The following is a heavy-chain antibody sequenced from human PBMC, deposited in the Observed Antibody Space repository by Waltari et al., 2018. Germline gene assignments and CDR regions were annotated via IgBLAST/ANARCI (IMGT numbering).Heavy chain of an antibody. CDR3: ATGLGGVVPAGP. CDR1: GYTLTELS. J-gene: IGHJ5*02. V-gene: IGHV1-24*01. CDR2: CEPEHGET. D-gene: IGHD2-2*01. Sequence: QVQLVQSGAEVTKPGASVKVSCKVSGYTLTELSMHWVRQAPGKGLEWMGGCEPEHGETIYEQKCRGRATLTEDAATDTAYMELSSVRSEDTAVYYCATGLGGVVPAGPWGQGTLFTVSA.